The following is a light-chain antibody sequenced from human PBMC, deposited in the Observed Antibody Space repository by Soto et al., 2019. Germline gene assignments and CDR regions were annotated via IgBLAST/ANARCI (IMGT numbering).Light chain of an antibody. CDR3: QQYYTSPYT. J-gene: IGKJ2*01. CDR2: WAS. Sequence: DIVMTQSPESLAVSLGERATINCKSSRSVLYSSNNKNYIAWFQQKPGQAPKLLIYWASTRESGVPDRFSGSESGTDFTLTISSLQAEDVGVYYCQQYYTSPYTFGQGTKLEIK. V-gene: IGKV4-1*01. CDR1: RSVLYSSNNKNY.